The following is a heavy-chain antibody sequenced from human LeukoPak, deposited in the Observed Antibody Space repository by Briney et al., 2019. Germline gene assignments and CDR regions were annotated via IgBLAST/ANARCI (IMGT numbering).Heavy chain of an antibody. CDR3: AREMSGSGWYYFDL. CDR2: VSGGGGGA. V-gene: IGHV3-23*01. J-gene: IGHJ4*02. Sequence: GRSLRLSCAASGFTINNYAMRWVRLAPGKGLEWVSAVSGGGGGAFYADSVEGRFTISRDKSNDGVYMHMSSLGAEDTAVYYCAREMSGSGWYYFDLWGQGTLVTVSS. CDR1: GFTINNYA. D-gene: IGHD6-19*01.